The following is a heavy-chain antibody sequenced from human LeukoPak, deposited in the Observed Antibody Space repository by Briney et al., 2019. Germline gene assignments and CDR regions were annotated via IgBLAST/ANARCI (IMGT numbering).Heavy chain of an antibody. J-gene: IGHJ5*02. Sequence: SETLSLTCAVSGYSISSGYYWGWIRQPPGKGLEWIGSIYHSGSTYYNPSLKRRVTISVDTSKNQFSLKLSSVTAADTAVYYCARDGLASSSLFSWFDPWGQGTLVTVSS. D-gene: IGHD6-6*01. CDR2: IYHSGST. CDR1: GYSISSGYY. CDR3: ARDGLASSSLFSWFDP. V-gene: IGHV4-38-2*02.